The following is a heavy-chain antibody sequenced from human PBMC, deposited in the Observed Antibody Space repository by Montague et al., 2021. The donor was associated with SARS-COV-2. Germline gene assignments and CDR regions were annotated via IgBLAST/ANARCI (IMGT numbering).Heavy chain of an antibody. V-gene: IGHV4-39*07. J-gene: IGHJ3*01. Sequence: SETLSLTCTVSRDSISSHNYFWAWIRQPPGKGLEWIGSVDYSGLTSYTPSLESRVTISVDTSKKQFSLKVNSVTAADTAVYYCAKDGEAPAWGTFDFWGQGTMVTVSS. CDR2: VDYSGLT. CDR1: RDSISSHNYF. CDR3: AKDGEAPAWGTFDF. D-gene: IGHD3-10*01.